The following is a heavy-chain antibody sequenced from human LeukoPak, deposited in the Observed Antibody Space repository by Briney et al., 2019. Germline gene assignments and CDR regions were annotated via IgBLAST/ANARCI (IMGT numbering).Heavy chain of an antibody. J-gene: IGHJ4*02. CDR3: ARETYSSGWTFFDY. CDR1: GFTFSSFE. D-gene: IGHD6-19*01. CDR2: ISSSSSTI. V-gene: IGHV3-48*03. Sequence: GGSLRLSCAASGFTFSSFEMNWVRQAPGKGLEWISYISSSSSTIYYADSVKGRFTISRDNAKSSLYLQMNSLRAEDTAVYYCARETYSSGWTFFDYWGQGTLDTVSS.